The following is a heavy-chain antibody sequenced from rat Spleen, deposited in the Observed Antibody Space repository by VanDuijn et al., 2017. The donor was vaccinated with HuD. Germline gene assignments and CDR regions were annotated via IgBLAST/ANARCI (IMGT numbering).Heavy chain of an antibody. CDR3: ARQNYVGYVMDA. D-gene: IGHD1-11*01. J-gene: IGHJ4*01. CDR2: ITYDVTST. Sequence: EVQLVESGGGLVQPGRSMKLSCAASGFTFSNYDMAWVRQAPTRGLEWVASITYDVTSTYYRDFVKGRFTISRDNAKSTLYLQMDSLRSEDTATYYCARQNYVGYVMDAWGQGASVTVSS. V-gene: IGHV5-22*01. CDR1: GFTFSNYD.